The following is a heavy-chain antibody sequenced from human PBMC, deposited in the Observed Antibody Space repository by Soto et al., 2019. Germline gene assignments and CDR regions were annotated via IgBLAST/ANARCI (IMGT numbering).Heavy chain of an antibody. CDR2: ISSSSSTI. Sequence: AGGSLRLSCAASGFTFSSYSMNWVRQAPGKGLEWVSYISSSSSTIYYADSVKGRFTISRDNAKNSLYLQMNSLRDEDTAVYYCARDGHPQNSFDIVVVPYYYGMDVWGQGTTVTVSS. CDR1: GFTFSSYS. D-gene: IGHD2-15*01. V-gene: IGHV3-48*02. J-gene: IGHJ6*02. CDR3: ARDGHPQNSFDIVVVPYYYGMDV.